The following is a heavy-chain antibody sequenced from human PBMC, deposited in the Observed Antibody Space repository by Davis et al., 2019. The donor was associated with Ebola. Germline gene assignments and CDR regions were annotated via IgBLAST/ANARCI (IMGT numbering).Heavy chain of an antibody. CDR2: IWYDGSNK. V-gene: IGHV3-30*02. Sequence: PGGSLRLSCAASGFTFSSYGMHWVRQAPGKGLEWVAVIWYDGSNKYYADSVKGRFTISRDNSKNTLYLQMNSLRAEDTAVYYCAKVHRSSIGDSYYFDYWGQGTLVTVSS. CDR3: AKVHRSSIGDSYYFDY. D-gene: IGHD4-17*01. CDR1: GFTFSSYG. J-gene: IGHJ4*02.